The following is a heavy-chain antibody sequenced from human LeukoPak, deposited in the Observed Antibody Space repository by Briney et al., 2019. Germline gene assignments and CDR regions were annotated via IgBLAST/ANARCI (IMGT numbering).Heavy chain of an antibody. CDR1: GFTFSSYS. Sequence: GGSLRLSCAASGFTFSSYSMNWVRQAPGKGLEWVSSISSSSSYIYYADSVKGRFTISRDNAKNSLYLQMNSLRAEDTAVYYCAKVGGVVVPAARAYYYYMDVWGKGTTVTVSS. CDR3: AKVGGVVVPAARAYYYYMDV. CDR2: ISSSSSYI. J-gene: IGHJ6*03. D-gene: IGHD2-2*01. V-gene: IGHV3-21*01.